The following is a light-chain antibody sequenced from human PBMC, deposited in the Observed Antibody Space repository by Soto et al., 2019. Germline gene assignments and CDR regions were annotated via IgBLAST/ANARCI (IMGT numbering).Light chain of an antibody. J-gene: IGLJ3*02. CDR2: RNN. Sequence: QLVLTQPPSASGTPGQRVTISCSGSGSNIGNNYVYWYQQIPGTAPKLLIYRNNQRPSGVPDRFSGSSSGTSASLAISGLRSEDEADYYCASWDGSLSGRVFGGGTKVTVL. V-gene: IGLV1-47*01. CDR3: ASWDGSLSGRV. CDR1: GSNIGNNY.